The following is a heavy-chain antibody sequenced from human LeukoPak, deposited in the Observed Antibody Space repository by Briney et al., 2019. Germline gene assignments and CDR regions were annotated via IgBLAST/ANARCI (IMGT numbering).Heavy chain of an antibody. J-gene: IGHJ4*02. CDR3: AKPYRAGTIDY. CDR2: ISGSGGST. V-gene: IGHV3-23*01. CDR1: GFTFSSYA. D-gene: IGHD6-19*01. Sequence: PGWSLRLSCAASGFTFSSYAMSWVRQAPGKGLEWVSAISGSGGSTYYAYSVKGRFTISRDNSKNTLCLQMNSMRAEDTAVYYCAKPYRAGTIDYWGQGTLVTVSS.